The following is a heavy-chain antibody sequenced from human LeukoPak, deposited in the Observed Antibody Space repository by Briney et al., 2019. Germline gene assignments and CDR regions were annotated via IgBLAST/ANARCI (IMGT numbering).Heavy chain of an antibody. CDR1: GFTFSDYY. J-gene: IGHJ6*03. CDR3: ARDPYSGLYGNDYYYYMDV. D-gene: IGHD1-26*01. Sequence: GGSLRLSCAASGFTFSDYYMSWIRQAPGKGLEWVSSITSIGTYIFYADSVKGRFTISRDNAKNSLYLQMDSLGPEDTAVYYCARDPYSGLYGNDYYYYMDVWGKGTTVTISS. CDR2: ITSIGTYI. V-gene: IGHV3-11*04.